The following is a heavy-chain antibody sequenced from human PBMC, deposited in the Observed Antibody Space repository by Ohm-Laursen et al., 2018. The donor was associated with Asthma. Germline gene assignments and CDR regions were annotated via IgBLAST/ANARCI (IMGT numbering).Heavy chain of an antibody. Sequence: SLRLSCTAPGFTFSSYWMSWVRQAPGKGLEWVANIKQDGSEKYYVDSVKGRFTISRDNAKNSLYLQMNSLRAEDTAVYYCARDYYDSSGNYNGFVWGQGTLVTVSS. D-gene: IGHD3-22*01. V-gene: IGHV3-7*05. J-gene: IGHJ4*02. CDR3: ARDYYDSSGNYNGFV. CDR2: IKQDGSEK. CDR1: GFTFSSYW.